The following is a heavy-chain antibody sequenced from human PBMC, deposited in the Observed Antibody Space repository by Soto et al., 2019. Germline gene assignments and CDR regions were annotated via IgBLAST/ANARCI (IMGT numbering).Heavy chain of an antibody. J-gene: IGHJ6*02. CDR1: GFTFSGYA. CDR3: ARAEPAVFVVTTASHYYGMDV. CDR2: ISYDGTNK. Sequence: VILVESGGGVVQPGRSLRLSCAASGFTFSGYALHWVRQTPGKGLEWMAVISYDGTNKYYAGPVEGRLTIYRDNSRNTMLLQMNSLRPEDTAIYYCARAEPAVFVVTTASHYYGMDVWCQGTTVTCSS. V-gene: IGHV3-30-3*01. D-gene: IGHD3-3*01.